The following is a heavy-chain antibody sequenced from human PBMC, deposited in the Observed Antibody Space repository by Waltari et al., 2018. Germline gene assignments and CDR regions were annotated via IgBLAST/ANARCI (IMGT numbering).Heavy chain of an antibody. V-gene: IGHV4-61*02. CDR1: GGSISSGSYY. D-gene: IGHD6-13*01. Sequence: QVQLQESGPGLVKPSQTLSLTCTVSGGSISSGSYYWSWIRQPAGKGLEWIGRIYTSGGTNYHPSLKSRVTISVDTSKNQFSLKLSSVTAADTAVYYCATGYSSSWDLVHGYYYGMDVWGQGTTVTVSS. CDR3: ATGYSSSWDLVHGYYYGMDV. J-gene: IGHJ6*02. CDR2: IYTSGGT.